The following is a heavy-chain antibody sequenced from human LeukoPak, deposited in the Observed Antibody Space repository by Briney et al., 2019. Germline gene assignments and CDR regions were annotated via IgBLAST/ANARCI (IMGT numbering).Heavy chain of an antibody. CDR1: GYSFTSYW. J-gene: IGHJ4*02. D-gene: IGHD6-19*01. Sequence: GESLKISCKGSGYSFTSYWNGWVRQMPGKGLEWMGIIYPGDSDTRYSPSFQGQVTISADKSISTAYLQWSSLKASDTAMYYCARRRYSSGWYGSFDYWGQGTLVTVSS. V-gene: IGHV5-51*01. CDR2: IYPGDSDT. CDR3: ARRRYSSGWYGSFDY.